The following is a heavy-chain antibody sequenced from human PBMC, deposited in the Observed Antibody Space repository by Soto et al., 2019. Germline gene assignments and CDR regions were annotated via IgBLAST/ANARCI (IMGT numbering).Heavy chain of an antibody. J-gene: IGHJ4*02. D-gene: IGHD6-13*01. V-gene: IGHV4-30-2*01. Sequence: QLPLQESGSGLVKPSQTLSLTCAVSGGSISSGGYSWSWIRQPPGKGLEWIGYIYHSGSTYYNPTSKSRGTLSVDRSKNQFTLKLSSVTAADTAVYDCASSHAGAHITAAVHWGQGTLVTVSS. CDR2: IYHSGST. CDR3: ASSHAGAHITAAVH. CDR1: GGSISSGGYS.